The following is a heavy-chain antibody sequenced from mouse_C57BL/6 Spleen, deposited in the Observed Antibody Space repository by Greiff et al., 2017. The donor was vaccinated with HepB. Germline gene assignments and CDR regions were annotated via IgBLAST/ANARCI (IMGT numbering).Heavy chain of an antibody. V-gene: IGHV1-52*01. CDR3: ARISSYAYAMDY. Sequence: QVQLKQPGAELVRPGSSVKLSCKASGYTFTSYWMHWVKQRPIQGLEWIGNIDPSDSETHYNQKFKDKATLTVDKSSSTAYMQLSSLTSEDSAVYYCARISSYAYAMDYWGQGTSVTVSS. CDR1: GYTFTSYW. CDR2: IDPSDSET. D-gene: IGHD1-1*01. J-gene: IGHJ4*01.